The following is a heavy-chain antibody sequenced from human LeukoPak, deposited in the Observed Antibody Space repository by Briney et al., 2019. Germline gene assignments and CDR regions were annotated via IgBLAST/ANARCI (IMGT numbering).Heavy chain of an antibody. CDR1: GGSISSYY. Sequence: SETQSLTCTVSGGSISSYYWSWIRQPPGKGLEWIGYIYYSGSTNYNPSLKSRVTISVDTSKNQFSLKLSSVTAADTAVYYCARVTSGLQWYSSGWYDYWGQGTLVTVSS. D-gene: IGHD6-19*01. CDR2: IYYSGST. J-gene: IGHJ4*02. V-gene: IGHV4-59*01. CDR3: ARVTSGLQWYSSGWYDY.